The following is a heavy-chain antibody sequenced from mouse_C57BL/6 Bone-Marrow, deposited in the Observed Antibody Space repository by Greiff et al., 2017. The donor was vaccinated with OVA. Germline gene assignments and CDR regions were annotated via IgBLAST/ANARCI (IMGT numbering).Heavy chain of an antibody. D-gene: IGHD2-2*01. CDR3: ARGFLLVKGLYFDY. Sequence: VQLQQSGAELARPGASVKLSCKASGYTFTSYGISWVKQRTGQGLEWIGEIYPRSGNTYYNEKFKGKATLTADKSSSTAYMELRSLTSEDSAVYFCARGFLLVKGLYFDYWGQGTTLTVSS. CDR1: GYTFTSYG. CDR2: IYPRSGNT. V-gene: IGHV1-81*01. J-gene: IGHJ2*01.